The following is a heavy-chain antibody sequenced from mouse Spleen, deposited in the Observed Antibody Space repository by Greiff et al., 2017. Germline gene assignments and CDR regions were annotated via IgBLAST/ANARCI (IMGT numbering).Heavy chain of an antibody. J-gene: IGHJ2*01. CDR3: ARAYDYYYFDY. CDR1: GYTFTSYW. Sequence: VQLQQPGAELVMPGASVKLSCKASGYTFTSYWMHWVKQRPGQGLEWIGEIDPSDSYTNYNQKFKGKATLTVDKSSSTAYMQLSSLTSEDSAVYYCARAYDYYYFDYWGQGTTLTVSS. CDR2: IDPSDSYT. D-gene: IGHD2-4*01. V-gene: IGHV1-69*01.